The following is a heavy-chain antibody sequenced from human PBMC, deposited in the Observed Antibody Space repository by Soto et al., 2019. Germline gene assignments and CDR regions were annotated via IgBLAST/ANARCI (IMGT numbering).Heavy chain of an antibody. J-gene: IGHJ5*02. CDR1: VGSFSGYY. CDR3: ARGLSPWSTHTDWFDP. CDR2: ILHSGST. D-gene: IGHD2-15*01. V-gene: IGHV4-34*01. Sequence: QVQLQQWGAGLLKPSETMSLTCGVSVGSFSGYYWIWIRQPPGKGLEWIVEILHSGSTNYDPSLESRVTISLDTYKNHFSQKLSYVTAADTAVYYCARGLSPWSTHTDWFDPWGQGIMVNVSS.